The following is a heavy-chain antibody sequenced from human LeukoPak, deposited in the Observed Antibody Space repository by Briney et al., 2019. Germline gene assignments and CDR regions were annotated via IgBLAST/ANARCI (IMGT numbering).Heavy chain of an antibody. Sequence: PSETLSLTCTVSGGSISSGGYYWSWIRQPPGKGLEWIGYIYHSGSTYYNPSLKSRVTLSVDRSKNQFSLKLSSVTAADTAVYYCARAEGPVLGYFDYWGQGTLVTVSS. CDR1: GGSISSGGYY. D-gene: IGHD3-16*01. V-gene: IGHV4-30-2*01. J-gene: IGHJ4*02. CDR3: ARAEGPVLGYFDY. CDR2: IYHSGST.